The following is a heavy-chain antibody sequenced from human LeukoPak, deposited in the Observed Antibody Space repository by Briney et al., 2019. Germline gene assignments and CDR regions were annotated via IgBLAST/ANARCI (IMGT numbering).Heavy chain of an antibody. CDR3: VRKEWVPYYFDY. CDR1: GDSISNYY. J-gene: IGHJ4*02. V-gene: IGHV4-59*01. D-gene: IGHD3-3*01. Sequence: PSETLSLTCTVSGDSISNYYWSWIRQPPEKGLEWIGYISYSGSTNYSPSLKSRVTISVDTSKNQFSLKLTSVTAADTAVYYCVRKEWVPYYFDYWGQGTLVTVSS. CDR2: ISYSGST.